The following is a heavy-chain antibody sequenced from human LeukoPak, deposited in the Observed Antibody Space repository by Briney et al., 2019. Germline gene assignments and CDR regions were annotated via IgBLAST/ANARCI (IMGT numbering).Heavy chain of an antibody. J-gene: IGHJ4*02. Sequence: PSETLSLTCTVSGGPISNYYWSWIRQPPGKRLEWIGYIYYSGSPNYNPSLKSRVTMSLDTSRNQFSLKLSSVTAADTAVYYCTRTSASTAIDYWGPGTLVTVCS. D-gene: IGHD4-17*01. CDR2: IYYSGSP. CDR1: GGPISNYY. CDR3: TRTSASTAIDY. V-gene: IGHV4-59*01.